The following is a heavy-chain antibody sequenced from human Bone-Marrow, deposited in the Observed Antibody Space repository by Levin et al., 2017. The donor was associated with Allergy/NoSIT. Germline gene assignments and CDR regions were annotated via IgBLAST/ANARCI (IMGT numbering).Heavy chain of an antibody. V-gene: IGHV3-30-3*01. CDR3: ARGVVVVAAHIDY. J-gene: IGHJ4*02. CDR2: ISYDGSNK. D-gene: IGHD2-15*01. Sequence: GGSLRLSCAASGFTFSSYAMHWVRQAPGKGLEWVAVISYDGSNKYYADSVKGRFTISRDNSKNTLYLQMNSLRAEDTAVYYCARGVVVVAAHIDYWGQGTLVTVSS. CDR1: GFTFSSYA.